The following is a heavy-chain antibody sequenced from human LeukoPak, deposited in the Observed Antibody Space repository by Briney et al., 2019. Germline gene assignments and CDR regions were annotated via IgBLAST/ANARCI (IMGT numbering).Heavy chain of an antibody. CDR1: GFTFSSYA. CDR2: ISGSGGST. Sequence: PGGSLRLSCAASGFTFSSYAMSWVRQAPGKGLEWVSAISGSGGSTYYADSVKGRFTISRDNSKNTLYLQMNSLRAEDTAVYYCAKDSQGSSWTAGILYYFDYWGQGTLVTVSS. J-gene: IGHJ4*02. V-gene: IGHV3-23*01. CDR3: AKDSQGSSWTAGILYYFDY. D-gene: IGHD6-13*01.